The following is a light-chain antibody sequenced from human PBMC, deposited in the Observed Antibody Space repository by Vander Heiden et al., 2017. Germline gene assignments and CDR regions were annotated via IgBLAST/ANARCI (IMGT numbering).Light chain of an antibody. CDR2: GGS. V-gene: IGKV1-39*01. J-gene: IGKJ1*01. CDR1: QSMRNY. Sequence: DIQMTQSPSSVSASVGDRVTITCRASQSMRNYLNWYQQKTEKAPKLLIYGGSSLESGVPPRFSGSGSGTDFTLTIGSLQPEDFATYYCQQTYSIPWTFGQGTRVEVK. CDR3: QQTYSIPWT.